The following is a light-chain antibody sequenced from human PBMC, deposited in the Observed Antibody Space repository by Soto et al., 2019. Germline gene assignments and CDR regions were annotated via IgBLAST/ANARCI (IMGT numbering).Light chain of an antibody. Sequence: VLTQPASVSGSPGQSITISCPGTSSDVGSYNLVSWYQQHPGKAPKLMIYEVSKRPSGVSNRFSGSKSGNTASLTISGLQAEDEADYYCCSYAGSSTYVFGTGTKVTVL. CDR3: CSYAGSSTYV. CDR1: SSDVGSYNL. J-gene: IGLJ1*01. CDR2: EVS. V-gene: IGLV2-23*02.